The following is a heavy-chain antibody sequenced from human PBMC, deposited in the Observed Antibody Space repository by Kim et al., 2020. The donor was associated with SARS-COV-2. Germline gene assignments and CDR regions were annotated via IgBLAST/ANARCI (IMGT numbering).Heavy chain of an antibody. J-gene: IGHJ4*02. D-gene: IGHD5-12*01. CDR3: ARKGVATKALDY. Sequence: NSTPSLKSRVTISVHTSKNQFSLKLSSVTAADTAVYYCARKGVATKALDYWGQGTLVTVSS. V-gene: IGHV4-59*01.